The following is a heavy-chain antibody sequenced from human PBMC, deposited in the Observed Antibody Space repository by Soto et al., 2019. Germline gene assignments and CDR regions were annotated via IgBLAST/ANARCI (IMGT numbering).Heavy chain of an antibody. CDR1: GGSLSCATYS. J-gene: IGHJ4*02. CDR3: ARSREFDY. Sequence: PSETLSRTWVVSGGSLSCATYSWNWIRQPPGKGLEWIGYIFPSGTTYYNPSLKSRVTISIDVSKNQFSLSLRSLTAADTAVYYCARSREFDYWSQGTLVTVSS. V-gene: IGHV4-30-2*01. CDR2: IFPSGTT.